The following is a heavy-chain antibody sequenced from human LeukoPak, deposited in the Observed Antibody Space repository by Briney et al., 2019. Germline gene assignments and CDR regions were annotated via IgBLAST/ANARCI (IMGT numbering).Heavy chain of an antibody. CDR2: IGPTGTDS. D-gene: IGHD2-8*01. CDR3: ATAPNGRHYDY. J-gene: IGHJ4*02. CDR1: GLTFCTHG. Sequence: SGGSLRLSCTASGLTFCTHGFNWVRQAPGKGLEWVASIGPTGTDSYHADSIKGRFTISRDNANNFLYLQMNSLRAEDTAVYYCATAPNGRHYDYWGQGTLVTVSS. V-gene: IGHV3-21*06.